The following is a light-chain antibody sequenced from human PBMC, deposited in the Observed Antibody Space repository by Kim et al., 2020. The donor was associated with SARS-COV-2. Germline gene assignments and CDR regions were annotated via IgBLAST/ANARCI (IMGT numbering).Light chain of an antibody. J-gene: IGLJ3*02. CDR1: NTNVGNQG. Sequence: RTPTLTCPGNNTNVGNQGAAWLQQHQGHPPKLLSYRNNNRPSGISERFSASRSGDTASLTITGLQPEDETDYYCSAWDSSLNAWVFGGGTQLTVL. CDR3: SAWDSSLNAWV. V-gene: IGLV10-54*04. CDR2: RNN.